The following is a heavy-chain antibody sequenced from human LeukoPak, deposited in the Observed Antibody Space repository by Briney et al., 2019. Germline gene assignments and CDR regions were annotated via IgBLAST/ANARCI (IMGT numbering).Heavy chain of an antibody. V-gene: IGHV4-59*12. D-gene: IGHD1-26*01. CDR2: IHDSGST. CDR1: GGSISSYY. CDR3: ARGVGASTAFDY. J-gene: IGHJ4*02. Sequence: SETLSLTCTVSGGSISSYYWSWIRQPPGKGLEWIGCIHDSGSTNYNPSLKSRVTVSVDRSRNQFSLMLSSVTAADTAVYYCARGVGASTAFDYWGQGTLVTVSS.